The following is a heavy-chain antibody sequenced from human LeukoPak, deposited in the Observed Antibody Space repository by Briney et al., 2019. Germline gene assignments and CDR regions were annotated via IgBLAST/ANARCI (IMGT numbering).Heavy chain of an antibody. CDR2: ISGSGGST. V-gene: IGHV3-23*01. J-gene: IGHJ4*02. D-gene: IGHD6-19*01. Sequence: GGSLRLSCAASGFTFSSYAMSWVRQAPGKGLEWVSTISGSGGSTYYTDSVKGRFTISRDNSKNTLYLQMSSLRAEDTAVYYCAKDPYMAVAGLPDPTHLPNLNFDYWGQGTLVTVSS. CDR1: GFTFSSYA. CDR3: AKDPYMAVAGLPDPTHLPNLNFDY.